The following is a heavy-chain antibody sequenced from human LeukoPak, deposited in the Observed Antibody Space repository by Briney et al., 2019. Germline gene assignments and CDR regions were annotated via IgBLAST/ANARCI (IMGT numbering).Heavy chain of an antibody. CDR3: AVHLPGDYLDR. Sequence: GASVKVSCKASGYAFNIYDINWVRQATGQGLEWMGWMNPDSGNTGFAQKFQGRVTMTRNTSITTACMELSSLRFEDTAVYYCAVHLPGDYLDRWGQGTLVTVSS. CDR2: MNPDSGNT. J-gene: IGHJ4*02. CDR1: GYAFNIYD. V-gene: IGHV1-8*01.